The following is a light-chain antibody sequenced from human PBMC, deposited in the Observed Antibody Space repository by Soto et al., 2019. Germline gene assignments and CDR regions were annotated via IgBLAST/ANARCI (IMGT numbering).Light chain of an antibody. CDR3: KQYGHXSWT. CDR2: DTS. Sequence: EIVLTQSPGTLSLSPGEIATLSCRAIQSGSGIFLEWYQQKAGQAPRLLICDTSISATGIPDRFSGSGSGTDFTLTISRLEREDFAVYYSKQYGHXSWTFGQGTKV. J-gene: IGKJ1*01. CDR1: QSGSGIF. V-gene: IGKV3-20*01.